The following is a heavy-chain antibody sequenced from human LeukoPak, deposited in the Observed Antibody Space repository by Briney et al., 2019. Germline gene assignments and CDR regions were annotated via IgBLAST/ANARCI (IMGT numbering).Heavy chain of an antibody. CDR2: IRGSGTST. V-gene: IGHV3-23*01. Sequence: PGGFLRLSCAGSGFTFSSYGMSWVRQAPGKGLEWVSCIRGSGTSTYYADSVKGRFTISRDNSKNTLYLQMNSLRAEDTAVYYCAKVTYGSGTYGAFDYWGQGTLVTVSS. D-gene: IGHD3-10*01. CDR1: GFTFSSYG. J-gene: IGHJ4*02. CDR3: AKVTYGSGTYGAFDY.